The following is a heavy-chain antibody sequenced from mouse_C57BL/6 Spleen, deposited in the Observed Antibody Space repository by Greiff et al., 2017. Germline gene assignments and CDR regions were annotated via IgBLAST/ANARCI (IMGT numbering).Heavy chain of an antibody. J-gene: IGHJ1*03. V-gene: IGHV1-7*01. CDR3: ANTVVAKDWYFDF. Sequence: QVTLKVSGAELAKPGASVKLSCKASGYTFTSYWMHWVKQRPGQGLEWIGYINPSSGYTKYNQKFKDKATLTADKSSSTAYMQLSSLTYEDSAVYYCANTVVAKDWYFDFWGTGTAVTVSS. D-gene: IGHD1-1*01. CDR1: GYTFTSYW. CDR2: INPSSGYT.